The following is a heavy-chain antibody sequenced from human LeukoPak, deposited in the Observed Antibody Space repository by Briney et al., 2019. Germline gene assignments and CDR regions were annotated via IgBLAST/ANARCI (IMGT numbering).Heavy chain of an antibody. J-gene: IGHJ4*02. D-gene: IGHD5-18*01. V-gene: IGHV3-7*01. CDR1: GFTFSSYS. CDR2: INIDGSEK. Sequence: GGSLRLSCAASGFTFSSYSMNWVRQTPGKGLDWVANINIDGSEKNYVDSVRGRFTISRDNAKMLVYLQMDSLRAEDTALYYCARGGFRSGYHIYWGQGALVTVSS. CDR3: ARGGFRSGYHIY.